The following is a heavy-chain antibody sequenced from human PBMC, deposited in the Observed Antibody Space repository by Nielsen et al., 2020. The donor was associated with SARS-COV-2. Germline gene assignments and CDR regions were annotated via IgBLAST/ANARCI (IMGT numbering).Heavy chain of an antibody. J-gene: IGHJ4*02. CDR3: ARDSSGTYRRVDY. CDR1: GGSISSSSYY. CDR2: ISYRGST. D-gene: IGHD3-22*01. V-gene: IGHV4-39*02. Sequence: SETLSLTCSVSGGSISSSSYYWGWIRQPPGKGLEWIGSISYRGSTYFNPSLKSRVTMTRDTSTSTVYMELSSLRSDDTAVYYCARDSSGTYRRVDYWGQGTLVTVSS.